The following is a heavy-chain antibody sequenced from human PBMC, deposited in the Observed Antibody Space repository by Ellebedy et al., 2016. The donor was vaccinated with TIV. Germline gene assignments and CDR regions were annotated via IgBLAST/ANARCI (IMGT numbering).Heavy chain of an antibody. Sequence: SVKVSCKASGGTFSRHVISWVRQAPRQGLEWMGWIIPILGIANYAQKFQGRVTITADKSTSTAYMELSSLRSEDTAVYYCAREPSGVGWYDSSWFDPWGQGTLVTVSS. V-gene: IGHV1-69*10. D-gene: IGHD6-19*01. CDR3: AREPSGVGWYDSSWFDP. CDR2: IIPILGIA. CDR1: GGTFSRHV. J-gene: IGHJ5*02.